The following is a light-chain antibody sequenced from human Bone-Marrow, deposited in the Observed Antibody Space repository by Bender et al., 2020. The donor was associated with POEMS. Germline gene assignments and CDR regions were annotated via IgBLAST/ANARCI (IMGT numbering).Light chain of an antibody. CDR3: CSHTITSTLI. CDR1: RSDVGGYDY. V-gene: IGLV2-14*03. Sequence: QSALTQPVSVSGSPGQSITISCSGTRSDVGGYDYVSWYQQHPGIAPKLMIYDVYHRPSGVSDRFSGSKSGNTASLTISGLQAEDEAVYFCCSHTITSTLIFGGGTRLTVL. CDR2: DVY. J-gene: IGLJ2*01.